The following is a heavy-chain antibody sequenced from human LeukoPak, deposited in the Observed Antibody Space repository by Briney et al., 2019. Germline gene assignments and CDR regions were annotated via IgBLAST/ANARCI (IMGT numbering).Heavy chain of an antibody. D-gene: IGHD3-3*01. Sequence: GGSLRLSCVASGFTLSRYWMHWVRQVPGKGLEWVSRINEDASTITYADSVKGRFTISRDNAKNTLYLQMNSLRAEDTAVYYCAKVAEWLLGYWGQGTLVTVSS. CDR1: GFTLSRYW. V-gene: IGHV3-74*03. J-gene: IGHJ4*02. CDR3: AKVAEWLLGY. CDR2: INEDASTI.